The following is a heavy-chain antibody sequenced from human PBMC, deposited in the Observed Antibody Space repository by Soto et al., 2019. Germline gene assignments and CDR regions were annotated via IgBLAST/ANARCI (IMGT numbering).Heavy chain of an antibody. J-gene: IGHJ5*02. V-gene: IGHV4-4*02. Sequence: SETLSLTCAVSGASIGSGGWWSWVHQPPGKGLQWIAEIFHDGSTNYRPSLKSRVTISVDKSQNQFSLNIYSVTAADTAVYYCARHEGWTGPDQWGQGTLVTVSS. CDR1: GASIGSGGW. CDR3: ARHEGWTGPDQ. CDR2: IFHDGST. D-gene: IGHD2-8*02.